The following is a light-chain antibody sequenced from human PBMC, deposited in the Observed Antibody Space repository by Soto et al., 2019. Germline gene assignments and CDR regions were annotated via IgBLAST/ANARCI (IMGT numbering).Light chain of an antibody. V-gene: IGKV3-20*01. CDR2: HAS. CDR1: QSVSSSY. Sequence: EIVLTQSPGTLSLSPGERATLSCRASQSVSSSYLAWYQQKPGQAPRLLIYHASSLETGVPSRFSGSGSGTEFTLTISSVQPDDFASYYCQHYNSYGTFGQGTKVDIK. CDR3: QHYNSYGT. J-gene: IGKJ1*01.